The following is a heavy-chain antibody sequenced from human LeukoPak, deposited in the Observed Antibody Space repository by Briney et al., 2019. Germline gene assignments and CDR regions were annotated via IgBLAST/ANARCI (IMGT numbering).Heavy chain of an antibody. J-gene: IGHJ4*02. V-gene: IGHV3-23*01. Sequence: GGSLRLSCAASGFTFSSYAMSWVRQAPGKGLEWVSTLTGSGATTYYADSAKGRFTISRDNSKNTLYLQMNSLRAEDTAVYYCAKPPTYSGSYVDYWGQGTLVTVSS. CDR2: LTGSGATT. D-gene: IGHD1-26*01. CDR1: GFTFSSYA. CDR3: AKPPTYSGSYVDY.